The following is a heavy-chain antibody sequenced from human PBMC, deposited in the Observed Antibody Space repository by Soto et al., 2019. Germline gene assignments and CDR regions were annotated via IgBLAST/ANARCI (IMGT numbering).Heavy chain of an antibody. Sequence: SETLSLTCTVSGGSISSGPYSWGWIRQPPGKGLEWIGTFYYSGSTHYNPSLESRVTISVDTSKNQFSLKLSSVTAADTAVYYCARYQGGIFWGQGTLVTVSS. CDR1: GGSISSGPYS. D-gene: IGHD2-15*01. J-gene: IGHJ4*02. CDR2: FYYSGST. V-gene: IGHV4-39*01. CDR3: ARYQGGIF.